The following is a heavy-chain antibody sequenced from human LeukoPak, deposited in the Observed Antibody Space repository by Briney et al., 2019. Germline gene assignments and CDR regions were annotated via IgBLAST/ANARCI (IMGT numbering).Heavy chain of an antibody. J-gene: IGHJ4*02. V-gene: IGHV4-38-2*02. CDR1: GFSISSGHY. Sequence: SETLSLTRTVSGFSISSGHYWGWVRQPPGAGLEWIGSVYQSGTTYYNPSLKSRVTTSVDMSKNQFSLRLRPVTAADTAVYYCARIFIRNGYSSYFDCWGQGTLVTVSS. D-gene: IGHD5-18*01. CDR2: VYQSGTT. CDR3: ARIFIRNGYSSYFDC.